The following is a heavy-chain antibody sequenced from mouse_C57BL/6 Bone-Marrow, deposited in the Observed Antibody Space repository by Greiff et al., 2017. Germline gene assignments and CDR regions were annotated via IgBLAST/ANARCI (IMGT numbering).Heavy chain of an antibody. CDR1: GYTFTSYW. CDR2: IYPGSGST. J-gene: IGHJ4*01. D-gene: IGHD2-1*01. Sequence: QVQLQQSGAELVKPGASVKMSCKASGYTFTSYWITWVKQRPGQGLEWIGDIYPGSGSTNYNEKFKSKSTLTVDTSSSTAYMQLSSLTSEDSAVYYCAREVFLPYYYAMDYWGQGTSVTVSS. V-gene: IGHV1-55*01. CDR3: AREVFLPYYYAMDY.